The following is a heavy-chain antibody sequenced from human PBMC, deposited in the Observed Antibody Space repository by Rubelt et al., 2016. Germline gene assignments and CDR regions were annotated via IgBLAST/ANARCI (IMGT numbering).Heavy chain of an antibody. V-gene: IGHV3-23*01. CDR1: GLTFNNYA. D-gene: IGHD3-16*01. CDR2: ISGSGFST. Sequence: EVQLLVSGGGLVQPGGSLRLSCAASGLTFNNYALTWVRQAPGKGLEWVSGISGSGFSTNYAESEKGRLTLSREHSKNTRYLQRNSLRAEDTAVYYCGRGKVDWGYWGQGTLVTVSS. J-gene: IGHJ4*02. CDR3: GRGKVDWGY.